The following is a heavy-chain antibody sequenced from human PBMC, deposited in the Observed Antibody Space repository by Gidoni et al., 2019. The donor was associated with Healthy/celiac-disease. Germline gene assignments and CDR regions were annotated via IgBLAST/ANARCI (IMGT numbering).Heavy chain of an antibody. CDR1: GYTFTSYY. J-gene: IGHJ5*02. CDR2: INPSGGST. D-gene: IGHD6-13*01. CDR3: ARGNPSIAAAGSGFDP. Sequence: QVQLVQSGAEVKKPGASVKVSCKASGYTFTSYYMHWVRQAPGQGLEWMGIINPSGGSTSYAQKFQGRVTMTRDTSTSTVYMELSSLRSEDTAVYYCARGNPSIAAAGSGFDPWGQGTLVTVSS. V-gene: IGHV1-46*01.